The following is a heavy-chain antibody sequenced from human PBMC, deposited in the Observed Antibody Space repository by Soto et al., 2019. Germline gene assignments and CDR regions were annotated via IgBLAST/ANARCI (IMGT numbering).Heavy chain of an antibody. V-gene: IGHV3-7*01. Sequence: DVQLVQSGGGLVQPGGSLRLSCGASGFTFSHYWMSWVRQAPGKGLEWVAFVDQDGGETHYADSVKGRFTVSRDKSNSTLYLQMNSLGAEDTATYFCAKDSSVTAAGSGGWFDPWGPGTLVIVSS. CDR3: AKDSSVTAAGSGGWFDP. CDR1: GFTFSHYW. CDR2: VDQDGGET. J-gene: IGHJ5*02. D-gene: IGHD6-13*01.